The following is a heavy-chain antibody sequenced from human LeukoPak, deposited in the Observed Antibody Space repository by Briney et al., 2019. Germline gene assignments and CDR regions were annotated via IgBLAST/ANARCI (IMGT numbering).Heavy chain of an antibody. CDR3: AKARALKLARYGSGSYYYDY. CDR1: GFTFSSYA. V-gene: IGHV3-23*01. J-gene: IGHJ4*02. Sequence: PGGSLRLSCAASGFTFSSYAMSWVRQAPGKGLEWVSAISGSGGSTYYADSVKGRFTISRDNSKNTLYLQMNSLRAEDTAVYYCAKARALKLARYGSGSYYYDYWGQGTLVTVSS. D-gene: IGHD3-10*01. CDR2: ISGSGGST.